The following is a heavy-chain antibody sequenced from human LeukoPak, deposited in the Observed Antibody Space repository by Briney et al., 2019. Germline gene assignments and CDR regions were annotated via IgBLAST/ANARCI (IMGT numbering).Heavy chain of an antibody. J-gene: IGHJ4*02. V-gene: IGHV3-7*04. CDR3: ARGTDYFDY. CDR2: INQDGSKK. Sequence: GGSLRLSCAASGFPFSSYWMTWVRQAPGKGLEWVANINQDGSKKYDVDSMKGRFTISRDNAKNSLYLQMNSLRAEDTAVYYCARGTDYFDYWGQGTLVTVSS. CDR1: GFPFSSYW.